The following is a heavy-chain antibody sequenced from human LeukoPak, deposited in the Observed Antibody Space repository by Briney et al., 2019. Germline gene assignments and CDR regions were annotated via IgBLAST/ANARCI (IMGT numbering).Heavy chain of an antibody. CDR3: ARRRGVGAITR. CDR1: GGSFSGYY. D-gene: IGHD1-26*01. Sequence: SETLSLTCAVYGGSFSGYYWSWIRQPPGKGLEWIGEINHSGSTNYNPSLKSRVTISVDTSKNQFSLKLSSVTAADTAVYYCARRRGVGAITRWGQGTLVTVSS. CDR2: INHSGST. J-gene: IGHJ4*02. V-gene: IGHV4-34*01.